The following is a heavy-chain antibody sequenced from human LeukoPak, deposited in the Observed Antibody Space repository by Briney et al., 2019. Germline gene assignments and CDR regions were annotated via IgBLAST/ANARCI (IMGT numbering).Heavy chain of an antibody. CDR3: TTGQVATRTYYYYYYMDV. J-gene: IGHJ6*03. D-gene: IGHD5-12*01. Sequence: GGSLRLSCAASGFTFSNAWMSWVRQAPGKGLEWVGRIKSKTDGGTTDYAAPVKGRFTISRDDSKNTLYLQMNSLKTEDTAVYYCTTGQVATRTYYYYYYMDVWGKGTTVTISS. CDR2: IKSKTDGGTT. CDR1: GFTFSNAW. V-gene: IGHV3-15*01.